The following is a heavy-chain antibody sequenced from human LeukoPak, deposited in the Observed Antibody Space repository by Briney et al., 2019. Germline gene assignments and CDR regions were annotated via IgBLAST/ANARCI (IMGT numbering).Heavy chain of an antibody. Sequence: SETLSLTCAVYGGSFSGYYWSWIRQPPGKGLEWIGETNHSGSTNYNPSLKSRVTISVDTSKNQFSLQLNSVTPEDTAVYYCAMDSSWYGGLFDYWGQGTLVTVSS. CDR3: AMDSSWYGGLFDY. CDR2: TNHSGST. CDR1: GGSFSGYY. V-gene: IGHV4-34*01. J-gene: IGHJ4*02. D-gene: IGHD6-13*01.